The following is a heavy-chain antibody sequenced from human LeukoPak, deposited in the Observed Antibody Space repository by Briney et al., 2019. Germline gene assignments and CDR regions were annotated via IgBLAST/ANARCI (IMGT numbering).Heavy chain of an antibody. Sequence: SVKVSCKASGGTFSSYAISWVRQAPGQGLEWMGGIIPVFGTANYAQEFQGRVTITTDESTSTAYMELSSLRSEDTAVYYCARSSIAARRLSDWGQGTLVTVSS. CDR1: GGTFSSYA. D-gene: IGHD6-6*01. CDR2: IIPVFGTA. CDR3: ARSSIAARRLSD. V-gene: IGHV1-69*05. J-gene: IGHJ4*02.